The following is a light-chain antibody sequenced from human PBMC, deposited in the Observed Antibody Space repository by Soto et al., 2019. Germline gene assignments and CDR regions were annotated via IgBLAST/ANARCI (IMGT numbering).Light chain of an antibody. V-gene: IGLV2-11*01. J-gene: IGLJ3*02. Sequence: QSVLTQPRSVSGSPGQSVTISCTGTSSDVGAYDRVSWYQHHPTKAPKLIIYDVTKRPSGVPDRFSGSKSGSTASLTISGLQAEDEADYYCCSHAGGSSWVFCGGTKLTVL. CDR3: CSHAGGSSWV. CDR1: SSDVGAYDR. CDR2: DVT.